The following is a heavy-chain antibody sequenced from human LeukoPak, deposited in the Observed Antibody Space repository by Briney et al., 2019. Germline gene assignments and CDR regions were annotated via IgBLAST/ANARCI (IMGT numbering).Heavy chain of an antibody. CDR3: AGEAGGGYARAFDI. J-gene: IGHJ3*02. V-gene: IGHV4-4*07. CDR2: IYTSGTT. D-gene: IGHD5-12*01. Sequence: PSETLSLTCIVSGGSISSYSWTWIRQPAGEGLEWIGRIYTSGTTNYEPSLKSRVTMSADTSKNQLSLKLSSVTAADTAVYYCAGEAGGGYARAFDIWGQGTMVTVSS. CDR1: GGSISSYS.